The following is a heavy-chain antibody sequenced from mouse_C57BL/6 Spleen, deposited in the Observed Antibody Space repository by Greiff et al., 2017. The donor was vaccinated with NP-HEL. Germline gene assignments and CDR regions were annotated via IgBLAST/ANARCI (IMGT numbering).Heavy chain of an antibody. Sequence: EVQLQQSGPELVKPGASVKISCKASGYSFTGYYMNWVKQSPEKSLEWIGEINPSTGGTTYNQKFKAKATLTVDKSSSTAYMQLKSLTSEDSAVYYCARRGHYYGSSYPYYFDYWGQGTTLTVSS. D-gene: IGHD1-1*01. J-gene: IGHJ2*01. V-gene: IGHV1-42*01. CDR2: INPSTGGT. CDR3: ARRGHYYGSSYPYYFDY. CDR1: GYSFTGYY.